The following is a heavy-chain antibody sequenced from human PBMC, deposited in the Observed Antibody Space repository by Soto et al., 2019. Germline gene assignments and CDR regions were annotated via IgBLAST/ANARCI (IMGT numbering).Heavy chain of an antibody. CDR2: ISTSGNTI. CDR3: ATLGYSYGLGYFDY. J-gene: IGHJ4*02. Sequence: QVQLVESGGGLVKPGGSLRLSCAASGISFSDYFMSWIRQAPGKGLEWVSYISTSGNTIYYADSVKGRFTISRDNAKNSLDLQMNSLRAEDTAVYYCATLGYSYGLGYFDYWGQGTLVIVSS. CDR1: GISFSDYF. D-gene: IGHD5-18*01. V-gene: IGHV3-11*01.